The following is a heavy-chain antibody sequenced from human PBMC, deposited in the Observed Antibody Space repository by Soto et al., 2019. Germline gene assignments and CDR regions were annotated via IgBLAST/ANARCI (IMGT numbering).Heavy chain of an antibody. Sequence: QVQLVQSGAEVKKPGSSVKVSCKASGGTFSTYTITWVRQAPGQGLEWMGDIIPILGIANYAQEFQGRVTITADKSTTSACRWLCSLGAEDTAMYYCEGDAGYGMEVGGRGTPVTVS. J-gene: IGHJ6*02. CDR1: GGTFSTYT. CDR3: EGDAGYGMEV. CDR2: IIPILGIA. V-gene: IGHV1-69*08. D-gene: IGHD6-13*01.